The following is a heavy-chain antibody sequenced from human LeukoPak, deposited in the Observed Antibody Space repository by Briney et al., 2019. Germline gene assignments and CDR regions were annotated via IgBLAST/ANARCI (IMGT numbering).Heavy chain of an antibody. J-gene: IGHJ4*02. CDR3: ARERGDIVVVVAATTYYFDY. CDR2: INHSGST. CDR1: GGSFSGYY. D-gene: IGHD2-15*01. V-gene: IGHV4-34*01. Sequence: PSETLSLTCAVYGGSFSGYYWSWIRQSPGKGLEWIGEINHSGSTNYNPSLKSRVTISVDTSKNQFSLKLSSVTAADTAVYYCARERGDIVVVVAATTYYFDYWGQGTLVTVSS.